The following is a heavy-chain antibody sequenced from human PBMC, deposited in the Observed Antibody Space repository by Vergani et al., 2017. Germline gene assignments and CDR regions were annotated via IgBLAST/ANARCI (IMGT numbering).Heavy chain of an antibody. D-gene: IGHD2-15*01. Sequence: QVQLVQSGAEVKKPGSSVKVSCKASGGTFSSYAISWVRQAPGQGLEWMGGIIPIFGTANYAQKFQGRVTITADESTSTAYMELSSLRSEDTAVYYCAGQDRGDIVANYYYYMDVWGKGTTVTVSS. CDR1: GGTFSSYA. CDR3: AGQDRGDIVANYYYYMDV. CDR2: IIPIFGTA. J-gene: IGHJ6*03. V-gene: IGHV1-69*01.